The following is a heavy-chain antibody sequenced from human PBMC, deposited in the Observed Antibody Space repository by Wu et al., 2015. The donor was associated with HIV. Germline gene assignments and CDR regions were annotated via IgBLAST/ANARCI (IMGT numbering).Heavy chain of an antibody. J-gene: IGHJ6*02. CDR2: ISAYNGNT. V-gene: IGHV1-18*01. Sequence: QVQLVQSGAEVKKPGASVKVSCKASGYTFTSYGISWVRQAPGQGLEWMGWISAYNGNTNYAQKLQGRVTMTADTSTSTAYMELRSLRSDDTAVYYCARGPVMRGQYYYYGMDVWGQGTTVTVSS. CDR3: ARGPVMRGQYYYYGMDV. D-gene: IGHD2-8*01. CDR1: GYTFTSYG.